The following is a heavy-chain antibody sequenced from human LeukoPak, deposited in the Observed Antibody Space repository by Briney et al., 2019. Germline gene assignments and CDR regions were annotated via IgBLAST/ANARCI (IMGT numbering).Heavy chain of an antibody. CDR2: ISYDGSTT. D-gene: IGHD6-19*01. CDR1: GFTFSTYA. J-gene: IGHJ4*02. CDR3: ARDRVRYSSGWYFDY. V-gene: IGHV3-30*01. Sequence: GGSLRLSCADSGFTFSTYAMHWVRQAPGQGLEWVALISYDGSTTYYADSVKGRFTISRDNSKNTVYLQMNSLTPEDTAVYYCARDRVRYSSGWYFDYWGQGTLVTVSS.